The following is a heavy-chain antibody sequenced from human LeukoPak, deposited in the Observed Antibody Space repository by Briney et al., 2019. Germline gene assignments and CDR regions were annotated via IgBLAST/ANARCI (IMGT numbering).Heavy chain of an antibody. Sequence: PSETLSLTCTVSGGSISGYYWNWIRQPAGKGLEWIGRIYTSGNTNYNPSLKSRVTMSIDTSKNQFSLRLSSVTAADTAVYYCARIPGRWLQLPFFDYWGQGTLVTVSS. D-gene: IGHD5-24*01. J-gene: IGHJ4*02. V-gene: IGHV4-4*07. CDR3: ARIPGRWLQLPFFDY. CDR2: IYTSGNT. CDR1: GGSISGYY.